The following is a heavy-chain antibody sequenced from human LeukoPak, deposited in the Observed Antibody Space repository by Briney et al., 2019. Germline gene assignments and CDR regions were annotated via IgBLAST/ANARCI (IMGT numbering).Heavy chain of an antibody. CDR2: INHSGST. Sequence: SETLSLTCAVYGGSFSGYYWSWICQPPGKGLEWIGEINHSGSTNYNPSLKSRVTISVDTSKNQFSLKLSSVTAADTAVYYCASRTVTNNWFDPWGQGTLVTVSS. J-gene: IGHJ5*02. V-gene: IGHV4-34*01. D-gene: IGHD4-17*01. CDR1: GGSFSGYY. CDR3: ASRTVTNNWFDP.